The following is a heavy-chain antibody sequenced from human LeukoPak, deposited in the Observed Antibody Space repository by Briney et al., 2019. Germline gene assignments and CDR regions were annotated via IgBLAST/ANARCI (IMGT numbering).Heavy chain of an antibody. D-gene: IGHD6-6*01. CDR2: ISWNSGSI. V-gene: IGHV3-9*01. CDR3: AKDQSLEYSSSCFDY. CDR1: GFTFDDYA. Sequence: QPGGSLRLSCAASGFTFDDYAMHWVRQAPGKGLEWVSGISWNSGSIGYADSVKGRFTISRDNAKNSLYLQMNSLRAEDTALYYCAKDQSLEYSSSCFDYWGQGTLVTVSS. J-gene: IGHJ4*02.